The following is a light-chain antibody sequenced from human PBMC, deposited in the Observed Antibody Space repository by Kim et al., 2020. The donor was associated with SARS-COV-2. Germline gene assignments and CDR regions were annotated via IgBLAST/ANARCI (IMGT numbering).Light chain of an antibody. CDR2: ANN. J-gene: IGLJ2*01. V-gene: IGLV3-19*01. CDR3: YSRRSSGKQVV. Sequence: ALGQPITSTSQGEGSLSTDASWYQLRQGRASVLVIYANNNRPSGIPDRCSGSTSGRTSALTTTGAKAEDEADYYCYSRRSSGKQVVFGGGTKVTVL. CDR1: GSLSTD.